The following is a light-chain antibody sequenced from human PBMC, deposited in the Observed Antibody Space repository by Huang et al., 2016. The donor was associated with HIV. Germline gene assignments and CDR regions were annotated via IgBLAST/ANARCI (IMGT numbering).Light chain of an antibody. CDR2: DAS. Sequence: EIVLTQSPTTLSLSPGERATLSCRASQSVNRYLAWYQQKPGQAPRLLIYDASNRATGIPARFSGSGSGTDFTLTISSLEPEDFAVYHCQQRSNWPPITFGQGTRLEIK. J-gene: IGKJ5*01. CDR1: QSVNRY. V-gene: IGKV3-11*01. CDR3: QQRSNWPPIT.